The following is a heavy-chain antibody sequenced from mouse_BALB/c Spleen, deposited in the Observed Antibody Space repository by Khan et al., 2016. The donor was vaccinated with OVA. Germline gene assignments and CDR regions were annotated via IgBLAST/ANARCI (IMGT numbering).Heavy chain of an antibody. V-gene: IGHV3-2*02. CDR3: ARIYGGDFDY. J-gene: IGHJ2*01. D-gene: IGHD1-1*01. CDR1: GYSITNDYA. Sequence: VQLQESGPGLVKPSQSLSLTCTVTGYSITNDYAWNWIRQFPGNKLEWMGYISYSGNTKYDPSLKSRISITRDTSKNQFFLQLNSVTFEDTATYYCARIYGGDFDYWGEGTTLTVSS. CDR2: ISYSGNT.